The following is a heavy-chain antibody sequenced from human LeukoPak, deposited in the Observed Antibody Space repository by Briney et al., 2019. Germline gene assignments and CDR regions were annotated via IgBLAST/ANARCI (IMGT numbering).Heavy chain of an antibody. V-gene: IGHV4-39*01. J-gene: IGHJ4*02. CDR1: GGSFSTTNYY. Sequence: SETLSLTCTVSGGSFSTTNYYWGWIRQPPGKGLEWIVSIYHSGDTYYNPSLKSRVTISVDTSKNQFSLMLSFVTAADTAVYYCARHHHHWNWGEWGQGTLVTVSS. CDR3: ARHHHHWNWGE. D-gene: IGHD7-27*01. CDR2: IYHSGDT.